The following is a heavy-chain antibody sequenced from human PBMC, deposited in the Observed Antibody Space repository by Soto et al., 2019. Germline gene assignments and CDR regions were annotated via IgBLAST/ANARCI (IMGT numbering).Heavy chain of an antibody. J-gene: IGHJ4*02. CDR2: VNGDGSAT. D-gene: IGHD4-17*01. V-gene: IGHV3-74*01. CDR3: ARGLRPVDY. CDR1: GFTFSPYW. Sequence: DVQLVESGGGLVQPGGSVRLSCAASGFTFSPYWIHWVRQAPGKGLVWVSRVNGDGSATNYAVSVEGRFTISRDSAKNTVYLQMNSVRAADTAVYYCARGLRPVDYWGQGTLDTVCS.